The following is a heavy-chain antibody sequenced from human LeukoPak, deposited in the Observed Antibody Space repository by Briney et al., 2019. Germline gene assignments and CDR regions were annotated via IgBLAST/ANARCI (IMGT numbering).Heavy chain of an antibody. V-gene: IGHV4-31*03. CDR3: ARGARRTFDY. Sequence: PSQTLSLTCTVSGGSISSGGYYWSWIRQHPGKGLEWIGEINHSGSTNYNPSLKSRVTISVDTSKNQFSLKLSSVTAADTAVYYCARGARRTFDYWGQGTLVTVSS. J-gene: IGHJ4*02. D-gene: IGHD3/OR15-3a*01. CDR2: INHSGST. CDR1: GGSISSGGYY.